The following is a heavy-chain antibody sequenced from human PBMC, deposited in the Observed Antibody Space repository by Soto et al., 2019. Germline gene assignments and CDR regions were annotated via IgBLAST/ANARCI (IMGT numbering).Heavy chain of an antibody. CDR1: GITFSDYY. V-gene: IGHV3-11*05. Sequence: QVQLVESGGGLVKPGGSLRLSCAASGITFSDYYMSWIRQAPGKGLGWVSYISSSVHYTEHEDSVRGRFTTSRDNARNSLYLKMNSLRVEDTVVYYCARELDGMDVWGQGTTVTVSS. CDR3: ARELDGMDV. J-gene: IGHJ6*02. CDR2: ISSSVHYT.